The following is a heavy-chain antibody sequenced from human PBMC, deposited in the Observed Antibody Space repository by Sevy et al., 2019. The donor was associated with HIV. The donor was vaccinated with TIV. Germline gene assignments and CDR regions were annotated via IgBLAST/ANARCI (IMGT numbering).Heavy chain of an antibody. V-gene: IGHV3-7*03. CDR1: VFTFSSYW. CDR2: IKQDGSEK. J-gene: IGHJ5*02. D-gene: IGHD6-19*01. CDR3: AKGGIAVAGTIGS. Sequence: GGSLRLSCAASVFTFSSYWRSWVRQAPGKGLECVANIKQDGSEKYYVDSVKGRFTISRDNAKNSLYLQMNSLRAEDTAVYYCAKGGIAVAGTIGSWGQGTLVTVSS.